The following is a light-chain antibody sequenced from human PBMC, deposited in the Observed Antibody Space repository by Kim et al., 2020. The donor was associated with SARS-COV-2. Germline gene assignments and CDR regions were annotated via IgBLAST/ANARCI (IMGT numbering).Light chain of an antibody. CDR3: QQHSNWPPYT. Sequence: PGERPTVSGRASQSVSSNPAWYQQRPGQAPRLLIYGASPRATGIPARFSGSGSGTEFTLTISSLQSEEFAVYFCQQHSNWPPYTFGPGTKGDIK. V-gene: IGKV3-15*01. J-gene: IGKJ2*01. CDR2: GAS. CDR1: QSVSSN.